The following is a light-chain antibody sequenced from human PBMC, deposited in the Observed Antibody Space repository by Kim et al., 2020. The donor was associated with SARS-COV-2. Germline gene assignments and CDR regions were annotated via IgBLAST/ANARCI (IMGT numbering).Light chain of an antibody. J-gene: IGKJ4*01. CDR2: GAS. Sequence: SPGERVTLSCRARQSVGSDLAWYQQKPGQAPRLLIYGASTRATGIPARISGSGSGTEFTLTISRLQSEDFAVYYCQQYNNWPPLTFGGGTKVDIK. CDR3: QQYNNWPPLT. V-gene: IGKV3-15*01. CDR1: QSVGSD.